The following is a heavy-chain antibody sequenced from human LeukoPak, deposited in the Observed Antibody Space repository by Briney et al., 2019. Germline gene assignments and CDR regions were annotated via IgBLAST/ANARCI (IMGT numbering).Heavy chain of an antibody. CDR1: GFTFSTYA. Sequence: GGSLRLSCAASGFTFSTYAMSWVRQAPGKGLEWVSALTDGGDSTYYADSVKGRFTISRDNSKNTLYLQMNSLRAEDTAVYYCAKREVSSGWYGTRNAFDIWGQGTMVTVSS. CDR3: AKREVSSGWYGTRNAFDI. CDR2: LTDGGDST. J-gene: IGHJ3*02. V-gene: IGHV3-23*01. D-gene: IGHD6-19*01.